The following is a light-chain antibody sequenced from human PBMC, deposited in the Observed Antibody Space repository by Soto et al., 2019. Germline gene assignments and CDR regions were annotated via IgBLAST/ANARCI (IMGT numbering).Light chain of an antibody. CDR2: ANN. CDR1: RSNIGSNT. V-gene: IGLV1-44*01. CDR3: GSWDSSLSAYV. J-gene: IGLJ1*01. Sequence: QSVLIQSPSASGTPGQRVTISCSGSRSNIGSNTVNWYQQVPGTAPRLLIYANNQRPSGVPDRFSGSKSGTSATLGITGFQTGDEADYYCGSWDSSLSAYVFGTGTKLTVL.